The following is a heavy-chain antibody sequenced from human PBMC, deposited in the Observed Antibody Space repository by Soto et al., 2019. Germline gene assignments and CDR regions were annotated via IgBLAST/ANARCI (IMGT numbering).Heavy chain of an antibody. CDR3: ATNSGYDLYYGMDV. V-gene: IGHV3-23*01. D-gene: IGHD5-12*01. J-gene: IGHJ6*02. CDR1: GFTFSSYA. Sequence: EVQLLESGGGLVQPGGSLRLSCAASGFTFSSYAMSWVRQAPGKGLEWVSAISGSGGSTYYADSVKGRFTISRDNSKNPLYLQMNSLRAEDTAVYYCATNSGYDLYYGMDVWGQGTTVTVSS. CDR2: ISGSGGST.